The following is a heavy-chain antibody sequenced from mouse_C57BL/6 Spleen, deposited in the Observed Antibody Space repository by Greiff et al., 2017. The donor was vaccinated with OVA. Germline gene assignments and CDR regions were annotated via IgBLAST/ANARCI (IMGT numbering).Heavy chain of an antibody. J-gene: IGHJ1*03. CDR2: INPNNGGT. CDR3: AGDYGSSYWYFDV. V-gene: IGHV1-26*01. CDR1: GYTFTDYY. Sequence: EVQLQQSGPELVKPGASVKISCKASGYTFTDYYMNWVKQSHGKSLEWIGDINPNNGGTSYNQKFKGKTTLTVDKSSSTAYMEHLSLTSEDSAVYYCAGDYGSSYWYFDVWGTGTTVTLSS. D-gene: IGHD1-1*01.